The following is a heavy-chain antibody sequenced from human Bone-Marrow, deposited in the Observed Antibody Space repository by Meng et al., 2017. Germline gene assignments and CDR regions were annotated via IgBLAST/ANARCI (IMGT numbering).Heavy chain of an antibody. CDR1: GFTFSSYA. J-gene: IGHJ3*02. D-gene: IGHD3-22*01. V-gene: IGHV3-23*01. CDR2: ISGSGGST. CDR3: ATQGEITMIVVVITGAFDI. Sequence: GESLKISCAASGFTFSSYAMSWVRQAPGKGLEWVSAISGSGGSTYYADSVKGRFTISRDNSKNTLYLQMNSLRAEDTAVYYCATQGEITMIVVVITGAFDIWGQGTMVTVSS.